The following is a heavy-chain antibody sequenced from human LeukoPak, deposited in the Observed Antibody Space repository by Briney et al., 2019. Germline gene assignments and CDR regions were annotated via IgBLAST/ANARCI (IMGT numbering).Heavy chain of an antibody. J-gene: IGHJ3*02. V-gene: IGHV1-8*01. CDR1: GYTFTSYD. CDR2: MNPNSGNT. D-gene: IGHD6-13*01. Sequence: PLASVKVSCTASGYTFTSYDINWVRQATGQGLEWMGWMNPNSGNTGYAQKFQGRVTITRNTSISTAYMELSSLRSEDTAVYYCARAGYSSSMGAFDIWGQGTMVTVSS. CDR3: ARAGYSSSMGAFDI.